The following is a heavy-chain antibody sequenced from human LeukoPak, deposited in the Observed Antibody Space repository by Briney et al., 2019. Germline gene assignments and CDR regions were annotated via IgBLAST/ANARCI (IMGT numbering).Heavy chain of an antibody. CDR2: ISFDGSNK. CDR3: ARGGSYLSAFDI. D-gene: IGHD1-26*01. J-gene: IGHJ3*02. V-gene: IGHV3-30*03. Sequence: GGSLRLSCAASAFTFRSYGMHWVRQAPGKGLEWVAVISFDGSNKYYADSVKGRFTISRDNSKNTLYLQMNSLRGEDTAVYYRARGGSYLSAFDIWGQGTMVTVSS. CDR1: AFTFRSYG.